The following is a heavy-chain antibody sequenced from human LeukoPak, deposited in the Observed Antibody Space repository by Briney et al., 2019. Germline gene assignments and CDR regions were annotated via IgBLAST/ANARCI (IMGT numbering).Heavy chain of an antibody. J-gene: IGHJ6*03. CDR2: ISGSGGST. D-gene: IGHD2-15*01. V-gene: IGHV3-23*01. CDR3: AKAGGKYCSGGSCFYYYYMDV. CDR1: GFAFSSYG. Sequence: PGGTLRLSCAASGFAFSSYGMSWVRQAPGKGLEWVSAISGSGGSTYYADSVKGRFTISRDNSKNTLYLQMNSLRAEDTAVYYCAKAGGKYCSGGSCFYYYYMDVWGKGTTVTISS.